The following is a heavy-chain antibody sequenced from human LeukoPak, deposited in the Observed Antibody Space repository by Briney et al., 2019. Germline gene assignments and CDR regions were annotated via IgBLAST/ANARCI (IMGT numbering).Heavy chain of an antibody. J-gene: IGHJ4*02. CDR2: INPSGGST. Sequence: GASVKVSFKASGYTFTSYYMHWVRQAPGQGLEWMGIINPSGGSTSYAQKFQGRVTITRDMSTSTVYMELSSLRSEDTAVYYCARDGSAVVTPKYYFDYWGQGTLVTVSS. V-gene: IGHV1-46*01. CDR1: GYTFTSYY. D-gene: IGHD4-23*01. CDR3: ARDGSAVVTPKYYFDY.